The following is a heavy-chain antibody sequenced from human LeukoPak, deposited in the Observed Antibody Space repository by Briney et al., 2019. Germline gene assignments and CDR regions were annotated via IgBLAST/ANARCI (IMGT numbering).Heavy chain of an antibody. V-gene: IGHV3-13*01. CDR3: AGGDESYSGMDV. CDR2: IHTAGDT. J-gene: IGHJ6*02. CDR1: GFAFRSFD. D-gene: IGHD2-21*01. Sequence: PGGSLRLSCAASGFAFRSFDMHWVRQVPGKGLEWVSTIHTAGDTYYQDSVKGRFTVSRDNADNSLYLQMNSLRAGDTAIYYCAGGDESYSGMDVWGQGTTVIVSS.